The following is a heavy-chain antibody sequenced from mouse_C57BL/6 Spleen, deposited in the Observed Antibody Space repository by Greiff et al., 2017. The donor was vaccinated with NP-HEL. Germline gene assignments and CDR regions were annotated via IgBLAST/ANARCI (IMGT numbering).Heavy chain of an antibody. CDR2: ISSGSSTI. D-gene: IGHD1-1*01. V-gene: IGHV5-17*01. CDR3: ARGGTTAYYFDY. Sequence: EVMLVESGGGLVKPGGSLKLSCAASGFTFSDYGMHWVRQAPEKGLEWVAYISSGSSTIYYADTVKGRFTISRDNAKNTLFLQMTSLRSEDTAMYYCARGGTTAYYFDYWGQGTTLTVSS. CDR1: GFTFSDYG. J-gene: IGHJ2*01.